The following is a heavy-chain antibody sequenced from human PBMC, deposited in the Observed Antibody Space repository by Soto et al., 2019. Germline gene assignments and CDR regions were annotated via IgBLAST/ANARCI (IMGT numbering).Heavy chain of an antibody. V-gene: IGHV5-51*01. Sequence: GESLKISCKGSGYSFTSYWIGWVRQMPGKGLEWMGIIYPGDSDTRYSPSFQGQVTISADKSISTAYLQWSSLKASDTTMYYCASLTYYYHSCCYLYYWGQGTLVTVSS. CDR2: IYPGDSDT. J-gene: IGHJ4*02. CDR3: ASLTYYYHSCCYLYY. CDR1: GYSFTSYW. D-gene: IGHD3-22*01.